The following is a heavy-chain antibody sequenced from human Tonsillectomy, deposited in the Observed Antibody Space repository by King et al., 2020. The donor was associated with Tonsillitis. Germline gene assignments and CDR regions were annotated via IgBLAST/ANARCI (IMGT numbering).Heavy chain of an antibody. CDR1: GFTFSSYG. Sequence: VQLVESGGGVVQPGRSLRLSCAASGFTFSSYGTHWVRQAPGEGLEWVAVISYDGSNKYYADSVKGRFTISRDNSKNTLYLQMNSLRAEDTAVYYCAKDAQQSSSYYYYYMDVWGKGTTVTVSS. J-gene: IGHJ6*03. CDR3: AKDAQQSSSYYYYYMDV. CDR2: ISYDGSNK. D-gene: IGHD6-6*01. V-gene: IGHV3-30*18.